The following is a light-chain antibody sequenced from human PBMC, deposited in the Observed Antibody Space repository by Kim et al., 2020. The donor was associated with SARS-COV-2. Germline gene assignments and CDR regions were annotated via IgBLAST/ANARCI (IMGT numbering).Light chain of an antibody. CDR3: AAWDDSLSGWV. J-gene: IGLJ3*02. CDR1: RSGIEIKT. V-gene: IGLV1-47*01. CDR2: RKN. Sequence: GQRVTLPCAGTRSGIEIKTAYWYQQLPGTAPKLLIHRKNQRPSGVPDRFSGSKSGTSASLAISGLRSEDEADYYCAAWDDSLSGWVFGGGTQLTVL.